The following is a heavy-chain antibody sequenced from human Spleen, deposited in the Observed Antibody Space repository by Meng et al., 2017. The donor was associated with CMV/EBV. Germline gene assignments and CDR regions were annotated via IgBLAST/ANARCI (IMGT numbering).Heavy chain of an antibody. D-gene: IGHD3-10*01. V-gene: IGHV1-18*01. Sequence: ASVKVSCKASGYTFTSYGISWVRQAPGQGLEWMGWISAYNGNTNYAQKFQGRVTMTTDTSTSTAYMELRSLRSDDTAVYYCARGPYYYGSGSKRPMDVWGQGTTVTVSS. CDR2: ISAYNGNT. CDR3: ARGPYYYGSGSKRPMDV. J-gene: IGHJ6*02. CDR1: GYTFTSYG.